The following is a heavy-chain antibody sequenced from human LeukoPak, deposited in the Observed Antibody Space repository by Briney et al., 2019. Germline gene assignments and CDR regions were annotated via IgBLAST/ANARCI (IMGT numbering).Heavy chain of an antibody. Sequence: PGGSLRLSSAASGFTFSSYGMHWVRQAPGKGLEWVAVISYDGSNKYYADSVKGRFTISRDNSKNTLYLQMNSLRAEDTAVYYCAKDKSGLWFGELGGSFDYWGQGTLVTVSS. CDR3: AKDKSGLWFGELGGSFDY. CDR1: GFTFSSYG. D-gene: IGHD3-10*01. V-gene: IGHV3-30*18. J-gene: IGHJ4*02. CDR2: ISYDGSNK.